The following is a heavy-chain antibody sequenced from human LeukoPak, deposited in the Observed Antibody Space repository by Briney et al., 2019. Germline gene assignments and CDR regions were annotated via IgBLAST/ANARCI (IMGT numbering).Heavy chain of an antibody. CDR3: AKVPPQGYCSGGSCYMQYFQH. D-gene: IGHD2-15*01. J-gene: IGHJ1*01. V-gene: IGHV3-30*02. CDR2: IRYDGSII. Sequence: GGSLRLSCAASGFTFDGYGMHWVRQPPGKGLEWVAFIRYDGSIIYYADFVGDRSTISGDNSKDTLYLQMNSLRPEDTAVYYCAKVPPQGYCSGGSCYMQYFQHWGQGTLVTVSS. CDR1: GFTFDGYG.